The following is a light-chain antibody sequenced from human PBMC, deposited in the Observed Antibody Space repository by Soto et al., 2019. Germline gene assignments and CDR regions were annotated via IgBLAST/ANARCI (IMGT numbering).Light chain of an antibody. CDR1: QRVSSN. J-gene: IGKJ3*01. V-gene: IGKV3-15*01. Sequence: EIVMTQSPATLSVSPGERATLSCRASQRVSSNLAWDQQKPGQDPSLLIYGASTRATGIPARFSGSGSGTEFTLTISSLQSEDFAVYYCQQYNNWPLTFGPGTKVDIK. CDR2: GAS. CDR3: QQYNNWPLT.